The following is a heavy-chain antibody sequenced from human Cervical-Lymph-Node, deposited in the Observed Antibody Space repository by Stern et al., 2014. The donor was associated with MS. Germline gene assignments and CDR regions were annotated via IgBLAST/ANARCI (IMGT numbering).Heavy chain of an antibody. CDR3: ARESVDTGWFDP. CDR2: INQDGSEK. D-gene: IGHD2-2*01. Sequence: EVQLVESGGGLVQPGGSLRLSCAASGFTFSVYWMSWIRQTPGKGLEWVANINQDGSEKHYVDSAKGRFTISRDNAKNSLYLQMNSLRVEDMAVYYCARESVDTGWFDPWGQGILVTVSS. CDR1: GFTFSVYW. V-gene: IGHV3-7*01. J-gene: IGHJ5*02.